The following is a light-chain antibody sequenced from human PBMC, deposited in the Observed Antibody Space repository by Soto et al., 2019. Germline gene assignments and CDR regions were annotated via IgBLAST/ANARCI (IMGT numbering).Light chain of an antibody. Sequence: QSVLTQPASVSGSPGQSITISCIGTSSDVGGYNYVSWYQQHPGKAPKLMIYDVSNRPSGVSNRFSGSKSGNTASLTISGLQAEDEADYYCSPYISSSTPYVFGTGTKVTVL. J-gene: IGLJ1*01. CDR3: SPYISSSTPYV. CDR2: DVS. CDR1: SSDVGGYNY. V-gene: IGLV2-14*01.